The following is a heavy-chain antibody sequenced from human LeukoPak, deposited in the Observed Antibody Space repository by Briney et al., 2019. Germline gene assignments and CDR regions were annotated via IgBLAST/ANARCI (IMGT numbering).Heavy chain of an antibody. J-gene: IGHJ3*02. CDR3: ARDLAGPPQEAFDI. Sequence: PGGSLRLSCAASGFTFSSYWMNWVRQAPGKGLEWVANIKKDGSERYYVDSVKGRFTISRDNSNKSLYLQMNTLRAEDTAVYYCARDLAGPPQEAFDIWGQGTMVTVSS. V-gene: IGHV3-7*01. CDR1: GFTFSSYW. CDR2: IKKDGSER.